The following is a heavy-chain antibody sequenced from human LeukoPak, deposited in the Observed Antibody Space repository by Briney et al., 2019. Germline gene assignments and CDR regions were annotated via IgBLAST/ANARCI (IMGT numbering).Heavy chain of an antibody. D-gene: IGHD4-17*01. CDR3: ARGDYGRGDP. CDR2: INPNTGVT. Sequence: ASVKVSCEASGYTFTAYYIHWVRQAPGQGLEWMGLINPNTGVTKFAQKFHGRVTMSRDTSISTAYMELNRLTSDDTAVYYCARGDYGRGDPWGQGSLVTVSS. V-gene: IGHV1-2*06. J-gene: IGHJ5*02. CDR1: GYTFTAYY.